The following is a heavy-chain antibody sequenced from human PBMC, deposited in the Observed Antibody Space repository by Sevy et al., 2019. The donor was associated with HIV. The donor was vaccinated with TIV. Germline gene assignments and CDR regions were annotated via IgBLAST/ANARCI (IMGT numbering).Heavy chain of an antibody. J-gene: IGHJ6*03. CDR3: AKEEWELLALYYYYYMDV. D-gene: IGHD1-26*01. CDR1: GFTFSSYA. Sequence: GGSMRLSCAASGFTFSSYAMSWVRQAPGKGLEWVSAISGSGGSTYYADSVKGRFTISRDNSKNTLYLQMNSLRAEDTAVYYCAKEEWELLALYYYYYMDVWGKGTTVTVSS. V-gene: IGHV3-23*01. CDR2: ISGSGGST.